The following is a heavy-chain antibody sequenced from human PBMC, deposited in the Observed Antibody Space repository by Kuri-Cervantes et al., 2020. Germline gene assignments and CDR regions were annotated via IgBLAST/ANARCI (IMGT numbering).Heavy chain of an antibody. CDR3: ARSYYYGSGSFVGCDP. V-gene: IGHV3-30*09. D-gene: IGHD3-10*01. CDR1: GLTFSSYA. Sequence: GESLKISCAASGLTFSSYALHWVRQTPGKGLEWVAVISHDGSNKYYADSVKGRFAISRDNSKNTLFLQMNSLRAEDTAVYYCARSYYYGSGSFVGCDPWGQGTLVTVSS. CDR2: ISHDGSNK. J-gene: IGHJ5*02.